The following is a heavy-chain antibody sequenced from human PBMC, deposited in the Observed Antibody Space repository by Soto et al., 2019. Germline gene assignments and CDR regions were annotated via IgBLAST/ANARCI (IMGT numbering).Heavy chain of an antibody. D-gene: IGHD6-19*01. CDR2: ISSDGGST. Sequence: VGSLRLSCAASGFTFSSYGMHWVRQAPGKGLEYVSAISSDGGSTYYADSVKGRFTISRDNSKNTLYLQMSSLRAEDTAVYYCVKLYSSGWYYYYGMDVWGQGTTVTVSS. V-gene: IGHV3-64D*08. J-gene: IGHJ6*02. CDR3: VKLYSSGWYYYYGMDV. CDR1: GFTFSSYG.